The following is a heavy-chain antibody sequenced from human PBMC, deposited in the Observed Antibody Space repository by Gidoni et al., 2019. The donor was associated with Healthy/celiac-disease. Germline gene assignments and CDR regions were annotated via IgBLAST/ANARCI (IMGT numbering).Heavy chain of an antibody. CDR2: ISYRGNT. J-gene: IGHJ4*02. CDR1: GDSISSSSYY. V-gene: IGHV4-39*01. CDR3: ATSLTGYNIY. D-gene: IGHD1-20*01. Sequence: QLQLKESGPGLVKPSETLSLTCTVSGDSISSSSYYWGWIRQPPGKGLEWIGNISYRGNTYYNPSLKSRVTISVDTSKNQFSLKLSSVTAADTAVYYCATSLTGYNIYWGQGTLVTVSS.